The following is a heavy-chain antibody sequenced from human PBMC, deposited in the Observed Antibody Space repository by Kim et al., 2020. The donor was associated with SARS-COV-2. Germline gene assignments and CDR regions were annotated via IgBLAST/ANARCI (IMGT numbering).Heavy chain of an antibody. D-gene: IGHD3-3*01. CDR1: GGSISSGGYY. J-gene: IGHJ6*04. Sequence: SETLSLTCTVSGGSISSGGYYWSWIRQHPGKGLEWIGYIYYSGSTYYNPSLKSRVTISVDTSKNQFCLKLSSVTAADTAVYYCARAHRTIFGVVEYMDVWGEGATGTVSS. CDR3: ARAHRTIFGVVEYMDV. CDR2: IYYSGST. V-gene: IGHV4-31*03.